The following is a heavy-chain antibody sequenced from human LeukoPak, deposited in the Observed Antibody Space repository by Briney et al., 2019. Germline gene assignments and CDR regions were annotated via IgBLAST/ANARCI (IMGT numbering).Heavy chain of an antibody. CDR2: IHSGGTT. CDR1: GDSTTDDY. J-gene: IGHJ6*03. V-gene: IGHV4-4*07. Sequence: SETLSLTCTVSGDSTTDDYYTWIRQPAGKGLEWIWRIHSGGTTNYNPSLMSRVTLSIDKSKKHISLRLTSVTAADTALYYCARDNGSGYTKGYEHYYYYLDVWGKGTTVTVSS. D-gene: IGHD3-3*02. CDR3: ARDNGSGYTKGYEHYYYYLDV.